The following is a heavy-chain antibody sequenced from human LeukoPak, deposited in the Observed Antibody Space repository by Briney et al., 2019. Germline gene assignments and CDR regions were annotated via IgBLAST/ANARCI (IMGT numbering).Heavy chain of an antibody. CDR3: ARGGVVPAAPTWGMDV. CDR1: GYTFTGYY. J-gene: IGHJ6*02. CDR2: INPNSGGT. V-gene: IGHV1-2*04. Sequence: ASVKVSCKASGYTFTGYYMHWVRQAPGQGFEWMGWINPNSGGTNYAQKFQGWVTMTRDTSISTAYMELSRLRSDDTAVYYCARGGVVPAAPTWGMDVWGQGTTVTVSS. D-gene: IGHD2-2*01.